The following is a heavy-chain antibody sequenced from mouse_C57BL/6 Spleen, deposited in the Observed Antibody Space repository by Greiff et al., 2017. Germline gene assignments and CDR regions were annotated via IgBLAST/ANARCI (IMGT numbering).Heavy chain of an antibody. CDR3: ARDGNYRGGKAMDY. J-gene: IGHJ4*01. CDR1: GYTFTDYY. CDR2: IYPGSGNT. D-gene: IGHD2-1*01. V-gene: IGHV1-76*01. Sequence: QFQLQQSGAELVRPGASVKLSCKASGYTFTDYYINWVKQRPGPGLEWIARIYPGSGNTYYNEKFKGKATLTAEKSSSTAYMQLSSLTSEDSAVYFCARDGNYRGGKAMDYWGQGTSVTVSS.